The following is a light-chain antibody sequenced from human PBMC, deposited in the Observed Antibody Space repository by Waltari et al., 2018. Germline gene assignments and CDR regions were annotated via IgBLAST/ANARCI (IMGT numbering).Light chain of an antibody. V-gene: IGKV4-1*01. J-gene: IGKJ1*01. CDR3: QQFYTIPPT. CDR2: WAS. Sequence: DIVMTQSPESLAVSLGERATINGKASQNISYSPDRRRCLAWYQQKPGQSPKLLIYWASVRESGVPDRFSGSGSGADFSLTISSLQAEDVAVYYCQQFYTIPPTFGPGTRVELK. CDR1: QNISYSPDRRRC.